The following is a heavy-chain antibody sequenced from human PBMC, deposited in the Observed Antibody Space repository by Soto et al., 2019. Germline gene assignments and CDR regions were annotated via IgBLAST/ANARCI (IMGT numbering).Heavy chain of an antibody. D-gene: IGHD6-13*01. Sequence: GGSLRLSCAASGFTFISYSMNWVRQAPGKGLEWVSYISSSSSTIYYADSVKGRFTISRDNAKNSLYLQMNSLRDEDTAVYYCATLAPRIAAAGTIDYWGQGTLVTVSS. CDR3: ATLAPRIAAAGTIDY. J-gene: IGHJ4*02. CDR2: ISSSSSTI. V-gene: IGHV3-48*02. CDR1: GFTFISYS.